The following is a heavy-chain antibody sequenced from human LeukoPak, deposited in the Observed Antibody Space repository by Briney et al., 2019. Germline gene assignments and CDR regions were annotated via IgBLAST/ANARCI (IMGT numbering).Heavy chain of an antibody. CDR1: GYTFTSYG. CDR2: INPSGGST. V-gene: IGHV1-46*01. CDR3: ARVRDGYNDAYDI. Sequence: ASVKVSCKASGYTFTSYGISWVRQAPGQGLEWMGIINPSGGSTNYAQSFQARVTMTRDTSTSTVYMELSSLRSEDTAVYYCARVRDGYNDAYDIWGQGTMVTVPS. J-gene: IGHJ3*02. D-gene: IGHD5-24*01.